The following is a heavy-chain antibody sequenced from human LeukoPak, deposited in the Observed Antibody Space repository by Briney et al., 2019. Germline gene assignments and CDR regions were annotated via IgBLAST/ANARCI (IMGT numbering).Heavy chain of an antibody. Sequence: SETLSLTCTVSGGSISSYFWSWVRQPPGKGLEWIGYIYYSGSTNYNPSLKSRVTISVDTSKNQFSLKLASVTTADTAVYYCARDRWLGYWGQGTLVTVFS. CDR3: ARDRWLGY. J-gene: IGHJ4*02. V-gene: IGHV4-59*01. CDR1: GGSISSYF. D-gene: IGHD5-12*01. CDR2: IYYSGST.